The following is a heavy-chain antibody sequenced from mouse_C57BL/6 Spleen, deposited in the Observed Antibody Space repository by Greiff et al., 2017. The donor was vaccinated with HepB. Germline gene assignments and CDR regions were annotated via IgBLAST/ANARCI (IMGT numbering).Heavy chain of an antibody. V-gene: IGHV5-16*01. CDR3: ARDSGKGDFDY. J-gene: IGHJ2*01. D-gene: IGHD1-3*01. CDR1: GFTFSDYY. CDR2: INYDGSST. Sequence: EVQVVESEGGLVQPGSSMKLSCTASGFTFSDYYMAWVRQVPEKGLEWVANINYDGSSTYYLDSLKSRFIISRDNAKNILYLQMSSLKSEDTATYYCARDSGKGDFDYWGQGTTLTVSS.